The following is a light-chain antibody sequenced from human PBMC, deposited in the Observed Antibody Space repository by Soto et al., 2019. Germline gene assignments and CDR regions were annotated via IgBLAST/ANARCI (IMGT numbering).Light chain of an antibody. J-gene: IGKJ1*01. V-gene: IGKV3-20*01. CDR3: QQYGSSPIT. CDR2: GAS. CDR1: LSVSSNY. Sequence: EIVLTQSPGTLSLSPGERATLSCRASLSVSSNYVAWYQQKPGQAPRLLIYGASSRATGIPDRFSGSGSGTDFTLTISRLEPEDFAVYYCQQYGSSPITFGQGTKVDI.